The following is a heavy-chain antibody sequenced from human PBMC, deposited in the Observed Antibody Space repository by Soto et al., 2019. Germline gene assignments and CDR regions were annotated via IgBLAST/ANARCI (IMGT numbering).Heavy chain of an antibody. CDR2: ISYDGSNK. D-gene: IGHD6-13*01. CDR3: AKEHSSWYLVPLDY. Sequence: GESLRHCYTASGVMLRRYAMLWGRHVPGKGLEWVAVISYDGSNKYYADSVKGRFTISRDNSKNTLYLQMNSLRAEDTAVYYCAKEHSSWYLVPLDYWGQGTLVTVSS. V-gene: IGHV3-30-3*01. CDR1: GVMLRRYA. J-gene: IGHJ4*02.